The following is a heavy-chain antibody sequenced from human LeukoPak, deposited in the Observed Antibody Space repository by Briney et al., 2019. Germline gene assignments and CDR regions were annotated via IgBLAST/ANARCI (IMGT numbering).Heavy chain of an antibody. CDR3: ACGNNNWYNWFDP. Sequence: SETLSLTCTVSGGSISSGGYYWSWIRQHPEKGLEWIGYIHYSGSTYYHPSLKSRVSMSVDTSRNQFSLKLSSVTAADTAVYYCACGNNNWYNWFDPWGQGTLVTVSS. CDR1: GGSISSGGYY. V-gene: IGHV4-31*03. CDR2: IHYSGST. D-gene: IGHD1-1*01. J-gene: IGHJ5*02.